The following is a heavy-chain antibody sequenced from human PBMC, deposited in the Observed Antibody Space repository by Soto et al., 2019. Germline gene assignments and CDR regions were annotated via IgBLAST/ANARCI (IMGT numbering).Heavy chain of an antibody. CDR1: GFTFSDYY. CDR2: ISSSGSTI. CDR3: ARATHYGEARAGINWFDP. J-gene: IGHJ5*02. Sequence: GGSLRLSCAASGFTFSDYYMSWIRQAPGKGLEWVSYISSSGSTIYYADSVKGRFTISRDNAKNSLYLQMNSLRAEDTAVYYCARATHYGEARAGINWFDPWGQGTLVTVSS. D-gene: IGHD4-17*01. V-gene: IGHV3-11*01.